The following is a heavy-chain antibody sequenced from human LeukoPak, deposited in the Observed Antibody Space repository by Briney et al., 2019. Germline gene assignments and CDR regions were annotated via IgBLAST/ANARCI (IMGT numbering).Heavy chain of an antibody. CDR1: GGSISSYY. Sequence: SETLSLTCTVSGGSISSYYWSWIRQPPGKGLEWIGYIYYSGSTDYNPSLKSRVTISVDTSKNQFSLKLSSVTAADTAVYYCARDSQPLRRYYYYGMDVWGQGTTVTVSS. CDR2: IYYSGST. J-gene: IGHJ6*02. D-gene: IGHD2-2*01. CDR3: ARDSQPLRRYYYYGMDV. V-gene: IGHV4-59*01.